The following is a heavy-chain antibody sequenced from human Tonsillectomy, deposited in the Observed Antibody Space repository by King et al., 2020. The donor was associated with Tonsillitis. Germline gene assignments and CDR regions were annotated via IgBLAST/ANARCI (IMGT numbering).Heavy chain of an antibody. V-gene: IGHV5-51*01. CDR1: GYW. J-gene: IGHJ4*02. CDR3: ATGGPNSSGWSTLGY. Sequence: QLVQSGAEVKKPGASLKISCYGSGYWIAWVRQMPGKGLEWMGIIYPDDSHTTYSPSFQGQVSISADRSISTAYLQWSSLRASDTAIYYCATGGPNSSGWSTLGYWGQGTLVTVSS. D-gene: IGHD6-19*01. CDR2: IYPDDSHT.